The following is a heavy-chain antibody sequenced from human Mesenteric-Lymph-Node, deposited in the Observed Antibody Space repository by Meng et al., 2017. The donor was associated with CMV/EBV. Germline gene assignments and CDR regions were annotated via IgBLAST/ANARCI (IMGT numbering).Heavy chain of an antibody. V-gene: IGHV3-7*01. CDR3: ARDFKWHIDY. Sequence: GESLKISCAASGFTFSSYWMSWVRQAPGKGLEWVANIKQDGSEKYYVDSVEGRFTISRDNAKNTLYLQMSSLRPEDTALYYCARDFKWHIDYWGQGTLVTVSS. CDR1: GFTFSSYW. D-gene: IGHD2-21*01. J-gene: IGHJ4*02. CDR2: IKQDGSEK.